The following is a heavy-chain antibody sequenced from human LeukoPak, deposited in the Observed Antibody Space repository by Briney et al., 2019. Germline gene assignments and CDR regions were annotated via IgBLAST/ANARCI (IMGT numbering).Heavy chain of an antibody. CDR2: MYSGGST. CDR3: ARAYSNHLFGMDV. V-gene: IGHV3-66*01. Sequence: GGSLRPSCAASGFTVSSYYMTWVSQAPGKGLEWVSVMYSGGSTYYADSVKGRVAISRDNSQNTVFLQMNSVRVEDTAVYYCARAYSNHLFGMDVWGQGTAVTVSS. J-gene: IGHJ6*02. D-gene: IGHD4-11*01. CDR1: GFTVSSYY.